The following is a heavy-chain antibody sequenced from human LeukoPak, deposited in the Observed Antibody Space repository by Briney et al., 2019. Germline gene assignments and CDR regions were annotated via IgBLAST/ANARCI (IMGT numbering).Heavy chain of an antibody. CDR2: IYYTGII. V-gene: IGHV4-59*08. CDR3: ATQRLCSSGRCSSWFDP. J-gene: IGHJ5*02. Sequence: PSETLSLTCTVSGVLMSNYYWNWIRQAPGKGPEWIGYIYYTGIINYNPSLRSRLTISVDTSKSQFSMQLSSVTAADTAVYYCATQRLCSSGRCSSWFDPWGQGTLVTVSS. D-gene: IGHD2-15*01. CDR1: GVLMSNYY.